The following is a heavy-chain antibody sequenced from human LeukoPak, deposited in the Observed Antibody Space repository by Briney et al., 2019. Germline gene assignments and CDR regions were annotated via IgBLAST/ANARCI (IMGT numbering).Heavy chain of an antibody. D-gene: IGHD5-24*01. V-gene: IGHV4-39*01. CDR3: ARFGGDGYNFDY. CDR1: GGSISSSSYY. Sequence: SETLSLTCTVSGGSISSSSYYWGWIRQPPGKGLEWIGSIYYSGSTYYNPSLKSRVTISVYASKNQFSLKLSSVTAADTAVYYCARFGGDGYNFDYWGQGTLVTVSS. CDR2: IYYSGST. J-gene: IGHJ4*02.